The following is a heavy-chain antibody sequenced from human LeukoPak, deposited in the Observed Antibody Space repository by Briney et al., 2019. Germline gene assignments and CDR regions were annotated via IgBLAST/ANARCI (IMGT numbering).Heavy chain of an antibody. CDR1: GGSISSYY. Sequence: PSETLSLTCTVSGGSISSYYWSWIRQPPGKGLEWIGYIYYSGSTTYNPSLKSRVTISVDTSKNQFSLKLSSVTAADTAVYYCTASRYCSSTSCHPLDYYYYYMDVWGKGTTVTVSS. CDR3: TASRYCSSTSCHPLDYYYYYMDV. V-gene: IGHV4-59*01. CDR2: IYYSGST. J-gene: IGHJ6*03. D-gene: IGHD2-2*01.